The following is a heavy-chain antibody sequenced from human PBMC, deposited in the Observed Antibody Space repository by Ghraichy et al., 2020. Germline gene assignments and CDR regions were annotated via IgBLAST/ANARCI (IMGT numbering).Heavy chain of an antibody. V-gene: IGHV3-23*01. CDR1: GFTLMNYA. CDR2: ISGNGVNT. Sequence: GESLNISCVASGFTLMNYAMSWVRQAPGKGLEGVSIISGNGVNTDYADSVKGRFTVSRDNSKNTLYLQMNSLRAEDTAVYFCARTPNLSWGQGTLVTVSA. D-gene: IGHD1-7*01. CDR3: ARTPNLS. J-gene: IGHJ4*02.